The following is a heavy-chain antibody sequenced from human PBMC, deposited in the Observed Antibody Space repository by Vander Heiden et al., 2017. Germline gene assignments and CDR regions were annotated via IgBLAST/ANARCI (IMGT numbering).Heavy chain of an antibody. V-gene: IGHV4-59*01. D-gene: IGHD3-3*01. CDR1: GGSITSYY. J-gene: IGHJ4*02. CDR2: IYYSGST. CDR3: AKTGCWSGYLNVDY. Sequence: QVQLQESGPGLVKPSETLSLTCTVSGGSITSYYWSWIRQPPGKGLEWIGNIYYSGSTNYNPSLKSRVTISVDTSKNQFSLKLRSVTAADTAVYYCAKTGCWSGYLNVDYWGQGTLVTVSS.